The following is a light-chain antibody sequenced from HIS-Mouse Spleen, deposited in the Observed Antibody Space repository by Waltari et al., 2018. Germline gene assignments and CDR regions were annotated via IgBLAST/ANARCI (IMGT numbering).Light chain of an antibody. Sequence: QSALTQPASVSASPGQSTTISCPGTSSDVGSYNLVAWYQQHPGKAPKLMIYEGSKRPSGVSNRFSGSKSGNTASLKISGLQAEDEADYYCCSYAGSSTWVFGGGTKLTVL. CDR1: SSDVGSYNL. J-gene: IGLJ3*02. CDR2: EGS. CDR3: CSYAGSSTWV. V-gene: IGLV2-23*01.